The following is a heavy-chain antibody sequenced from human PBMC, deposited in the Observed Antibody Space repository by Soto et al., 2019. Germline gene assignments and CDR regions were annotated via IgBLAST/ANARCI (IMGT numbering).Heavy chain of an antibody. CDR1: GGSVTSTSYY. CDR3: AKDDY. CDR2: MHYSGST. J-gene: IGHJ4*02. Sequence: SETLSLTCTVSGGSVTSTSYYWSWIRQPPGKGLEWIGYMHYSGSTNYNPSLKSRVTISVDTSKNQFSLKLSSVTAADTAFYFCAKDDYWGQGTLVTVSS. V-gene: IGHV4-61*01.